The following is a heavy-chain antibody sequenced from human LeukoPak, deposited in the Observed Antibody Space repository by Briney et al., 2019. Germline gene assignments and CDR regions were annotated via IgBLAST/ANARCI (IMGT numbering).Heavy chain of an antibody. V-gene: IGHV2-70*12. J-gene: IGHJ4*02. CDR3: AHSNDHGGYFDY. D-gene: IGHD1-1*01. CDR1: GFSLSSRKMC. CDR2: VDWDDDK. Sequence: SGPTLVNPTQTLTLTCTFSGFSLSSRKMCVSWIRQPPGKALEWLARVDWDDDKYYTTSLKTRLTISKDTSKNQVVLTMTNMDPVDTATYYCAHSNDHGGYFDYWGQGTLVTVSS.